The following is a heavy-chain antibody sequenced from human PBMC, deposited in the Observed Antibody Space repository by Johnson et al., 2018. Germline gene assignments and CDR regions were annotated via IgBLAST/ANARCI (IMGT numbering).Heavy chain of an antibody. CDR1: GYTFTSYD. J-gene: IGHJ6*02. CDR2: MNPNSGNT. Sequence: VQLVETGAEVKKPGASVRVSCKASGYTFTSYDINWVRQATGQGLEWMGWMNPNSGNTGYAQKFQGRVTMTRNTSISTAYMELSSLRSEDTAVYYCATRYGDFLYYYYGMDVWGQGTTVTVSS. CDR3: ATRYGDFLYYYYGMDV. D-gene: IGHD4-17*01. V-gene: IGHV1-8*01.